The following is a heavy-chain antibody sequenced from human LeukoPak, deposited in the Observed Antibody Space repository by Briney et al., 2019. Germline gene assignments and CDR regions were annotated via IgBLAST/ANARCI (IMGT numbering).Heavy chain of an antibody. CDR2: IYTSGST. V-gene: IGHV4-61*02. D-gene: IGHD6-19*01. CDR3: ARGGGPYSSGWYGFDY. J-gene: IGHJ4*02. CDR1: GGSISSGGYY. Sequence: SETLSLTCTVSGGSISSGGYYWSWIRQPAGKGLEWIGRIYTSGSTNYNPSLKSRVTISVDTSKNQFSLKLSSVTAADTAVYYCARGGGPYSSGWYGFDYWGQGTLVTVSS.